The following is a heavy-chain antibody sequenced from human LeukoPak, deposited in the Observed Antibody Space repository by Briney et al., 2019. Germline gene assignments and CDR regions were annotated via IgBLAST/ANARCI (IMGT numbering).Heavy chain of an antibody. D-gene: IGHD5-12*01. J-gene: IGHJ4*02. CDR3: ARGAIRVYSGYDYVGFDY. CDR1: GYTFTSYD. Sequence: ASVKVSCKASGYTFTSYDINWVRQATGQGLEWMGWMNPNSGNTGYAQKFQGRVTMTRNTSISTAYMELSSLRSEDTAVYYCARGAIRVYSGYDYVGFDYWGQGTLVTVSS. V-gene: IGHV1-8*01. CDR2: MNPNSGNT.